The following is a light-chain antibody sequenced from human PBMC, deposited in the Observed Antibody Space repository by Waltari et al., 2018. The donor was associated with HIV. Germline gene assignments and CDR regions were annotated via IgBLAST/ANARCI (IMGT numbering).Light chain of an antibody. V-gene: IGLV2-14*01. CDR1: SSDVGGYTY. CDR2: EVS. Sequence: QSALTQPASVSGSPGQSIPISCIGTSSDVGGYTYVSWYQHHPGKAHKLMIYEVSNRPSGVSNRFSGSKSGNTASLTISGLQAEDEADYYCSSYTSTKVLFGGGTKLTVL. J-gene: IGLJ2*01. CDR3: SSYTSTKVL.